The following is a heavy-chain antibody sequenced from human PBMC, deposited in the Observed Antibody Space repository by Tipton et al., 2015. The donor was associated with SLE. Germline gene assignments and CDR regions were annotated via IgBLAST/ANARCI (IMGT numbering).Heavy chain of an antibody. J-gene: IGHJ4*02. CDR2: ISPYNGNT. V-gene: IGHV1-18*01. CDR3: AIGSLLLWFGELPDY. D-gene: IGHD3-10*01. Sequence: QLVQSGPEVKKPGASVKVSCKASGYTFTSYGISWVRQAPGQGLEWMGWISPYNGNTNYAQKLQGRVTMTTDTSTSTAYMELRGLRSDDTAVYYCAIGSLLLWFGELPDYWGQGTLVTVSS. CDR1: GYTFTSYG.